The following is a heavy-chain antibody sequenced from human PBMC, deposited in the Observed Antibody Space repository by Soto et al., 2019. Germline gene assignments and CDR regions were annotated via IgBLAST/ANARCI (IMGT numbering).Heavy chain of an antibody. J-gene: IGHJ6*04. V-gene: IGHV1-58*02. D-gene: IGHD2-2*01. CDR1: GFTFTSSA. Sequence: SVKVSFKASGFTFTSSAMQWVRQARGQRLEWIGWIVVGSGNTNYAQKFQERVTITRDMSTSTAYMELSSLRSEDTAVYYCAASLGAVVVPAAKMDVWGKGTTVTVSS. CDR2: IVVGSGNT. CDR3: AASLGAVVVPAAKMDV.